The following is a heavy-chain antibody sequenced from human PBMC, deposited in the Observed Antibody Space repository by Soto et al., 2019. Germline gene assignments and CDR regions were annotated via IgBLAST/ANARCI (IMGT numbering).Heavy chain of an antibody. V-gene: IGHV3-30-3*01. CDR2: ISYDGDNK. Sequence: GGSLRLSCAASGFTFSSYSIHWVRQAPGKGLEWMAFISYDGDNKYFADSVKGRFTISRDNAKNTVYLQMTSLRAEDTAVYYCARGQHSYGPHCGDGTDVWGQGTTVTVSS. CDR1: GFTFSSYS. J-gene: IGHJ6*01. CDR3: ARGQHSYGPHCGDGTDV. D-gene: IGHD5-18*01.